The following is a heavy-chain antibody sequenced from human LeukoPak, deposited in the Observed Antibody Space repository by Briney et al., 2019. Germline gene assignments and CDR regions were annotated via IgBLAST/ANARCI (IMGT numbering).Heavy chain of an antibody. J-gene: IGHJ2*01. D-gene: IGHD3-3*01. V-gene: IGHV1-69*06. CDR2: IIPIFGTA. Sequence: PSVNVSFKASLGTLRIYAISCVRQAPGQGLERMGGIIPIFGTANYAQKFQGRVTITADKSTSTAYMELSSLRSEDTAVYYCASSSHQGVDFPRYFDLWGRGTLVTVSS. CDR1: LGTLRIYA. CDR3: ASSSHQGVDFPRYFDL.